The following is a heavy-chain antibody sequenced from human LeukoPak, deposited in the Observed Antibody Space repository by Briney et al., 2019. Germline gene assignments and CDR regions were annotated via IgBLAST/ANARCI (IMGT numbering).Heavy chain of an antibody. V-gene: IGHV4-34*01. D-gene: IGHD6-6*01. Sequence: PSETLSLTCAVYGGSSSGYYWSWIRQPPGKGLEWIGEINHSGSTNYNPSLKSRVTISVDTSKNQFSLKLSSVTAADTAVYYCAVKPRIAARPYGYWGQGTLVTVSS. CDR1: GGSSSGYY. CDR2: INHSGST. CDR3: AVKPRIAARPYGY. J-gene: IGHJ4*02.